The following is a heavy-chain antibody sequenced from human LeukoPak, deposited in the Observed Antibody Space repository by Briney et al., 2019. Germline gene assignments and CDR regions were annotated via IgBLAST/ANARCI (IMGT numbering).Heavy chain of an antibody. J-gene: IGHJ5*02. Sequence: ASVTVSCKASGYTFTGYYMHWVRQAPGQGLEWMGWINPNSGGTNYAQKFQGRVTMTRDTSISTAYMELSRLRSDDTAVYYCARGLAAAGNNWFDPWGQRTLVTVSS. V-gene: IGHV1-2*02. D-gene: IGHD6-13*01. CDR1: GYTFTGYY. CDR3: ARGLAAAGNNWFDP. CDR2: INPNSGGT.